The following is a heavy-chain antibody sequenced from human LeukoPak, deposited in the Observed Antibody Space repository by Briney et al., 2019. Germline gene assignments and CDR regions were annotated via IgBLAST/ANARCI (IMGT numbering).Heavy chain of an antibody. CDR1: GGTFSRFT. J-gene: IGHJ6*02. CDR2: IIPIFGTA. D-gene: IGHD4-17*01. V-gene: IGHV1-69*01. Sequence: SVKVSCKASGGTFSRFTISWVRQAPGQGLEWMGGIIPIFGTANYAQKFQGRVTITADESTSTAYMELSSLRSEDTAVYYCARDDYGDYTFYGMDVWGQGTTVTVSS. CDR3: ARDDYGDYTFYGMDV.